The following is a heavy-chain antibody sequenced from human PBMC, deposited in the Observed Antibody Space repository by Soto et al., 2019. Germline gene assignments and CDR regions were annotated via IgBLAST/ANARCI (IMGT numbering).Heavy chain of an antibody. J-gene: IGHJ6*02. CDR1: GYSFTSYW. Sequence: GESLKISWKGSGYSFTSYWISWVRQMPGKGLEWMGRIDPSDSYTNYSPSFQGHVTISADKSISTAYLQWSSLKASDTAMYYCARHGPGLGYYYGMDVWGQGTTVTVSS. D-gene: IGHD4-17*01. V-gene: IGHV5-10-1*01. CDR3: ARHGPGLGYYYGMDV. CDR2: IDPSDSYT.